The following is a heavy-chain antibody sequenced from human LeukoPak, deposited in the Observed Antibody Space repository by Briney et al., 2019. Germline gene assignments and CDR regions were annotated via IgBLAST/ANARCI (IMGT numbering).Heavy chain of an antibody. Sequence: GSLRLSCATSGFTFNDYGMRWVRQAPGKGLEWVSAITGSGFSTYYADSVRGRFTISRDYSENTLYLHMNSLRVEDTAVYYCAEDTRTGVSNVWYFDLWGRGTLVTVSS. V-gene: IGHV3-23*01. CDR3: AEDTRTGVSNVWYFDL. CDR1: GFTFNDYG. J-gene: IGHJ2*01. D-gene: IGHD7-27*01. CDR2: ITGSGFST.